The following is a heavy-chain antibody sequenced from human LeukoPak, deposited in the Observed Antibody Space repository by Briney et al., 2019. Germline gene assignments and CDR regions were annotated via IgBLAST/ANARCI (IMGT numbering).Heavy chain of an antibody. CDR1: GFSFSDFT. D-gene: IGHD3-16*02. CDR3: ARHRTASDY. CDR2: ITTSSTYI. J-gene: IGHJ4*02. Sequence: GGSLRLSCAASGFSFSDFTMTWVRQAPGKGLEWASSITTSSTYIYFADSLKGRFTISRDNAKNSLYLQVTSLRAEDTAVYYCARHRTASDYWGQGTLVTVSS. V-gene: IGHV3-21*01.